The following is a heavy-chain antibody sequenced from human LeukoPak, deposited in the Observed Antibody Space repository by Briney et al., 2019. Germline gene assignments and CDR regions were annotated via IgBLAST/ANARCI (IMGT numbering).Heavy chain of an antibody. J-gene: IGHJ4*02. CDR2: VNPHSGGT. Sequence: ASVKVSCKASGFTFTGYYIHWVRQAPGQGLEWMGYVNPHSGGTNSPQKFQGRVTMTTDTSISAAYMELSSLISDDTAMYYCVREGNELLSKNFDYWGQGTLVTVSS. V-gene: IGHV1-2*02. CDR1: GFTFTGYY. CDR3: VREGNELLSKNFDY. D-gene: IGHD2-21*02.